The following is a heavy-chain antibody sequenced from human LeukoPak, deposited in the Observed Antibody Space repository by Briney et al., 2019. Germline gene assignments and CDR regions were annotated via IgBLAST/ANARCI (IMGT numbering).Heavy chain of an antibody. CDR1: GGSFSGYY. CDR2: INHSGST. J-gene: IGHJ4*02. V-gene: IGHV4-34*01. D-gene: IGHD4-4*01. CDR3: ARGYSNSDY. Sequence: SETLSLTCAVYGGSFSGYYWSWIRQPPGKGLEWIGEINHSGSTNYNPSLKSRVTIPVDTSKNQFSLKLSSVTAADTAVYYCARGYSNSDYWGQGTLVTVSS.